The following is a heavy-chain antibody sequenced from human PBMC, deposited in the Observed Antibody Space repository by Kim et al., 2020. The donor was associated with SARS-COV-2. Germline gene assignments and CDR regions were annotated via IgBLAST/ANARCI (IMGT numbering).Heavy chain of an antibody. CDR1: GYTFSSYG. CDR2: ISGYDGQT. V-gene: IGHV1-18*01. J-gene: IGHJ4*01. CDR3: ARDGYYYESVGSVYFDS. D-gene: IGHD3-22*01. Sequence: ASVKVSCKASGYTFSSYGISWVRQAPGHGLEWMAWISGYDGQTYYAEKFQARVTLTTDMSTSTAYMELRNLRSDDTAVFYCARDGYYYESVGSVYFDSWG.